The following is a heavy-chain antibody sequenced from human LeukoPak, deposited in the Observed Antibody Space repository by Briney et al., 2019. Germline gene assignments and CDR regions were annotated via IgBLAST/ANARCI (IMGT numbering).Heavy chain of an antibody. Sequence: PSETLSLTCIVSSGSINNHYWSWIRQRPGKGLEWIGYIYNSWNTNYNPSLQSRVTISMDASRKQFSLNLTSVTAADTAVYYCARDQIGYGLDYWGQGTLVTASS. CDR2: IYNSWNT. J-gene: IGHJ4*02. D-gene: IGHD5-18*01. CDR1: SGSINNHY. CDR3: ARDQIGYGLDY. V-gene: IGHV4-59*11.